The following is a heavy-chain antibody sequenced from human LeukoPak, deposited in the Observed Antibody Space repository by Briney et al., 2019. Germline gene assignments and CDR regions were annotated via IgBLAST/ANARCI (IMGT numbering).Heavy chain of an antibody. Sequence: GGSLRLSCAASGFTFSSYAMSWVRQAPGKGLEWVSAISGSGSTIYYADSVKGRFTISRDNAKNSLYLQMNSLRAEDTAVYYCARDFANHYYDSSGYLDYWGQGTLVTVSS. CDR1: GFTFSSYA. CDR3: ARDFANHYYDSSGYLDY. D-gene: IGHD3-22*01. V-gene: IGHV3-23*01. J-gene: IGHJ4*02. CDR2: ISGSGSTI.